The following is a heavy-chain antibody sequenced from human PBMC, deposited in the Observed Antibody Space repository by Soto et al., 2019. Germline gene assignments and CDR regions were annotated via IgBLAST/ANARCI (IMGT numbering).Heavy chain of an antibody. D-gene: IGHD2-21*01. V-gene: IGHV3-74*01. CDR2: INSDGSST. J-gene: IGHJ4*02. CDR3: ARGGIVVVEHPLDY. CDR1: EFIFSSYW. Sequence: EVQLVESGGGLVQPGGSLRLSCAASEFIFSSYWMHWVRQAPGKGLVWVSRINSDGSSTSYADSVKGRFTIARDNAKNTLYLQMNCLRGEDTAEYYCARGGIVVVEHPLDYWGQGTLVTVSS.